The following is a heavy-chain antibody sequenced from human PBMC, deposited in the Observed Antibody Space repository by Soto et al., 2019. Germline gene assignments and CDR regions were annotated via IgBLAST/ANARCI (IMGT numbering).Heavy chain of an antibody. J-gene: IGHJ5*02. V-gene: IGHV4-59*01. CDR2: ISYSGST. CDR1: GGSISSYY. CDR3: ASAYYDVWSGYWWWFDP. Sequence: QVQLQESGPGLVKPSETLSLTCTVSGGSISSYYWSWIRQPPGKGLECIGYISYSGSTNYNPTLKSRVTISVATSKTQFSLKLNSVTAADTAVYYCASAYYDVWSGYWWWFDPWGQGTLVTVSS. D-gene: IGHD3-3*01.